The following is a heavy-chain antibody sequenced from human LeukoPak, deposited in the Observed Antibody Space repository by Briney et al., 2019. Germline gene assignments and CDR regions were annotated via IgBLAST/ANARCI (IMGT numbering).Heavy chain of an antibody. CDR1: GGSIGTYY. V-gene: IGHV4-4*07. CDR2: IYTSGST. J-gene: IGHJ5*02. CDR3: ARQAAAGMQP. Sequence: SETLSLTCTVSGGSIGTYYWSWLRQPAGKGLEWIGRIYTSGSTNYNPSLKSRVTISVDTSKNQFSLKLSSVTAADTAVYYCARQAAAGMQPWGQGTLVTVSS. D-gene: IGHD6-13*01.